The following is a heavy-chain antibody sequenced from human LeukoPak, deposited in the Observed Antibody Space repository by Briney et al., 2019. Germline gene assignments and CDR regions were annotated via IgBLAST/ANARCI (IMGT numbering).Heavy chain of an antibody. CDR1: GGSFRGYY. D-gene: IGHD5-24*01. CDR2: INHSGST. V-gene: IGHV4-34*01. Sequence: SETLSLTCAVYGGSFRGYYWSWIRQPPGKGLEWIGEINHSGSTNYNPPLKSRVTISVDKSKNQFSLKLSSVTAAATAVYYCARVTTWLQYYYYYGMDVWGQGTTVTVSS. J-gene: IGHJ6*02. CDR3: ARVTTWLQYYYYYGMDV.